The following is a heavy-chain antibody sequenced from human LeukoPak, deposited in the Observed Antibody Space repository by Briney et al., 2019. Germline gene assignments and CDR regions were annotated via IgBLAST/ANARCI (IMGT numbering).Heavy chain of an antibody. CDR3: ATLTGIPKGGGVSDY. Sequence: ASVKVSCKVSGYTLTELSMHWVRQAPGKGLEWMGGFDPEDGETIYAQKFQGRVTMTEDTSTDTAYMELSSLRSEDTAVYYCATLTGIPKGGGVSDYWGQGTLVTVSS. D-gene: IGHD1-20*01. J-gene: IGHJ4*02. V-gene: IGHV1-24*01. CDR2: FDPEDGET. CDR1: GYTLTELS.